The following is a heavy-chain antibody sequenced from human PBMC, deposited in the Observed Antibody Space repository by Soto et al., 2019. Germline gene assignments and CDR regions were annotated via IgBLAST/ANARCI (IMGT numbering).Heavy chain of an antibody. V-gene: IGHV3-15*07. CDR3: TTANDILTGYYY. CDR1: GFTFSNAW. D-gene: IGHD3-9*01. J-gene: IGHJ4*02. Sequence: GGSLRLSCAASGFTFSNAWMNWVRQAPGKGLERVGRIKSKTDGGTTDYAAPVKGRFTISRDDSKNTLYLQMNSLKTEDTAVYYCTTANDILTGYYYWGQGTLVTVSS. CDR2: IKSKTDGGTT.